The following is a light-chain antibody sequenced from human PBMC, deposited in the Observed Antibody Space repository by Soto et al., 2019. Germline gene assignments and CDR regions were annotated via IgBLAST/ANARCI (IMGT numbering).Light chain of an antibody. CDR2: DVS. Sequence: ALTQPRSVSGSPGQSVTISCTGTSSNIGTYNYVSWYQQHPGKAPKLMIYDVSERPSGVPDRFSGSKSGNTASLTISGLQAEDEADYYCCSYAGNYANVFGTGTKVTVL. V-gene: IGLV2-11*01. CDR3: CSYAGNYANV. CDR1: SSNIGTYNY. J-gene: IGLJ1*01.